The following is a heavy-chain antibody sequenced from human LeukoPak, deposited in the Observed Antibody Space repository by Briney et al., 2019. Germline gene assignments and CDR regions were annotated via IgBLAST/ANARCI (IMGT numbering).Heavy chain of an antibody. V-gene: IGHV4-4*07. J-gene: IGHJ4*02. D-gene: IGHD3-22*01. CDR1: GDSISRYY. CDR3: ARGLGDYYDTSGYEYYFDY. CDR2: IYTTGST. Sequence: SETLSLTCSVSGDSISRYYWSWIRQPAGKGLEWIGRIYTTGSTNYNPSLKSRVTMSLDTSKNQFSLKLSSETAADTAVYYCARGLGDYYDTSGYEYYFDYWGQGTLVTVSS.